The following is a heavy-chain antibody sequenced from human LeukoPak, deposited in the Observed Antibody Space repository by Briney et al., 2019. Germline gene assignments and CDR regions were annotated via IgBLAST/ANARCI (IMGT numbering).Heavy chain of an antibody. J-gene: IGHJ4*02. CDR2: ISSSSSTI. CDR3: ARILEGSDY. D-gene: IGHD2-15*01. V-gene: IGHV3-48*01. Sequence: PGGSLRPSCAASGFTFSSYSMNWVRQAPGKGLEWVSNISSSSSTIYYADSVKGRFTISRDNAKNSLYLQMNSLRAEDTAVYYCARILEGSDYWGQGTLVTVSS. CDR1: GFTFSSYS.